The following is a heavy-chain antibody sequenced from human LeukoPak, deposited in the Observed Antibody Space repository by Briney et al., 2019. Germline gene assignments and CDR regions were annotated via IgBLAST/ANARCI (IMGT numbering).Heavy chain of an antibody. CDR1: GGSISSGGYS. J-gene: IGHJ6*02. CDR2: IYHSGST. V-gene: IGHV4-30-2*01. CDR3: ARGGYYYDSSGSMDV. D-gene: IGHD3-22*01. Sequence: SQTLSLTCAVSGGSISSGGYSWSWIRQPPGKGLEWIVYIYHSGSTYYNPSLKSRVTISVDRSKNQFSLKLSSVTAAGTAVYYCARGGYYYDSSGSMDVWGQGTTVTVSS.